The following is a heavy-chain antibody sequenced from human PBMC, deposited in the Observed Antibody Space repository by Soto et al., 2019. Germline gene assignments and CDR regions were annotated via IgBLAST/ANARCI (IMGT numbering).Heavy chain of an antibody. CDR1: GFTFSSYG. CDR3: AKPSGPELGGVIPHFDY. D-gene: IGHD3-16*02. V-gene: IGHV3-30*18. Sequence: GGSLRLSCAASGFTFSSYGMHWVRQAPGKGLEWVAVISYDGSNKYYADSVKGRFTISRDNSKNTLYLQMNSLRAEDTAVYYCAKPSGPELGGVIPHFDYWGQGTLVTVSS. CDR2: ISYDGSNK. J-gene: IGHJ4*02.